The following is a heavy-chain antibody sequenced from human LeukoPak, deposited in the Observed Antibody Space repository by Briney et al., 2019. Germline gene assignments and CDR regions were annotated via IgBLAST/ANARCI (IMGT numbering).Heavy chain of an antibody. CDR1: GFTFSTYT. V-gene: IGHV3-21*01. CDR2: ISSSSSYI. D-gene: IGHD3-22*01. Sequence: PGGSLRLSCAASGFTFSTYTMNWVRQAPGKGLEWVSSISSSSSYIYYADSVKGRFTISRDNAGNSLYLQMNSLRAEDTAVYYCARDPKESTYYYDSSGPYHFDYWGQGTLVTVSS. J-gene: IGHJ4*02. CDR3: ARDPKESTYYYDSSGPYHFDY.